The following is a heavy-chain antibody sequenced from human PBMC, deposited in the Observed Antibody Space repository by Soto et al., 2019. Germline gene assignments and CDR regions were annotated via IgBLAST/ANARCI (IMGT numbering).Heavy chain of an antibody. D-gene: IGHD3-22*01. CDR1: GGSVSSGSYY. J-gene: IGHJ4*02. CDR3: ARGRWGMIVVGYYFDY. Sequence: SETLSLTCTVSGGSVSSGSYYWSWIRQPPGKGLEWIGYIYYSGSTNYNPSLKSRVTISVDTSKNQFSLKLSSVTAADTAVYYCARGRWGMIVVGYYFDYWGQGTLVTVSS. CDR2: IYYSGST. V-gene: IGHV4-61*01.